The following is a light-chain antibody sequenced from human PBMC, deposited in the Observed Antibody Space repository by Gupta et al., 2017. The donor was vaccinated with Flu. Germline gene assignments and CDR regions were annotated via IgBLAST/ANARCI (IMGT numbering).Light chain of an antibody. J-gene: IGKJ2*01. CDR3: QQYNNWPYT. CDR2: GAD. Sequence: EIVLTQSQGTLSVSPGDRATLSCRASQNVRSHVAWYRQKPGKAPRLVMYGADTSTTGSPGKVTGTGSGTEFTLIISSLQSEDVGIYYCQQYNNWPYTFGQGTKLEIK. V-gene: IGKV3-15*01. CDR1: QNVRSH.